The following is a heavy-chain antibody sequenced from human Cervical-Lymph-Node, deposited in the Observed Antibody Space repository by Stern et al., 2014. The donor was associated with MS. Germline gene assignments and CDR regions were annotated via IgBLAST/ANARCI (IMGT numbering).Heavy chain of an antibody. CDR1: GFTFDDYA. CDR2: ISWNSGNM. V-gene: IGHV3-9*01. J-gene: IGHJ4*02. Sequence: EVKLVESGGGLVQPGKSLRLSCAASGFTFDDYAMHWVRQAPGKGLEWISAISWNSGNMAYADSVKGRFTISRDNAKNSLYLHMISLRAEDTALYYCAKDMTSGDYQTLDYWGQGTLVIVSS. CDR3: AKDMTSGDYQTLDY. D-gene: IGHD4-17*01.